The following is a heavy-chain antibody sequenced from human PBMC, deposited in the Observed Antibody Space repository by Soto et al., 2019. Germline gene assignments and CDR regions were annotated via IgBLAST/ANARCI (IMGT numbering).Heavy chain of an antibody. CDR3: AHTWGLPFDY. D-gene: IGHD3-16*01. J-gene: IGHJ4*02. Sequence: QITLKESGPTLVEPTQTLTRTCTYSGFSLRTTGVGVGWIRQPPGKALEWLGIIYWNDDKRYSPSLKNRFTLTSDISKSQVVLTITIMDPVDTATYYCAHTWGLPFDYWGQGTLVIVSS. CDR1: GFSLRTTGVG. V-gene: IGHV2-5*01. CDR2: IYWNDDK.